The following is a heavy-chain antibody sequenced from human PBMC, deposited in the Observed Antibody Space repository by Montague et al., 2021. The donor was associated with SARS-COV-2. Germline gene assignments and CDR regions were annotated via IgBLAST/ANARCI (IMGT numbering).Heavy chain of an antibody. CDR3: ARNSFRARFLDWSFYFTF. D-gene: IGHD3/OR15-3a*01. CDR2: INHGGTT. Sequence: SETLSLTCAVYGGSFTTYYWSWIRQLPGKGLEWIGEINHGGTTNFNPALKSRVTMSVDTSKNQFSLTLTSVTAADTAIYFCARNSFRARFLDWSFYFTFWGQGSVVTVSS. V-gene: IGHV4-34*01. J-gene: IGHJ4*02. CDR1: GGSFTTYY.